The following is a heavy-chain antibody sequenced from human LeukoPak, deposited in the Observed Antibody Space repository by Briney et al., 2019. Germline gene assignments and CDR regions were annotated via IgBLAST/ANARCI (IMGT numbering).Heavy chain of an antibody. CDR3: ARATLPRSDDYAFDY. V-gene: IGHV1-2*02. CDR1: GYTFADYY. Sequence: ASLKVSCKASGYTFADYYIHWVRQAPGQGLEWMGLINPNTGGTNYAQKFQGRVTMTRDTSISTAYMEQSSLRSDDTAVYYCARATLPRSDDYAFDYWGQGTLVTVSS. J-gene: IGHJ4*02. D-gene: IGHD4-17*01. CDR2: INPNTGGT.